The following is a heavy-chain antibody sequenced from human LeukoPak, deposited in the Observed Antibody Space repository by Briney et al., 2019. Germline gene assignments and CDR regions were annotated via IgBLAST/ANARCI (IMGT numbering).Heavy chain of an antibody. CDR2: ISYDGSNK. V-gene: IGHV3-30*03. D-gene: IGHD6-19*01. J-gene: IGHJ4*01. CDR1: GFTFSNYS. CDR3: ARGSSKNQYSSGWYHDY. Sequence: GGSLRLSCAASGFTFSNYSMNWVRQAPGKGLEWVAVISYDGSNKYYADSVKGRFTISRDNSKNTLYLQMNSLRAEDTATYYCARGSSKNQYSSGWYHDYWGHGALVTVSS.